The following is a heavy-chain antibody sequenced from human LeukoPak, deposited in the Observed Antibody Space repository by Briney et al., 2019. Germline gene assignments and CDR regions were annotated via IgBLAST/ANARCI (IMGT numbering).Heavy chain of an antibody. CDR3: ARVSWGNHHHNTGFDP. J-gene: IGHJ5*02. V-gene: IGHV4-59*01. CDR2: IYYSGST. CDR1: GGSISSYY. D-gene: IGHD1-14*01. Sequence: SETLSLTCTVSGGSISSYYWSWIRQPPGKGLEWIGYIYYSGSTNYNPSLKSRVTISVDTSKNQFSLKLSSVTAADTAVYYCARVSWGNHHHNTGFDPWGQGTLVTVSS.